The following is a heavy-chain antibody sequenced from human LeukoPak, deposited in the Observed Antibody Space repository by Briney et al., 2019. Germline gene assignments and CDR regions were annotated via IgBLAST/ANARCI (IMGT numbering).Heavy chain of an antibody. CDR3: AKLGIVVVVAATTWLDP. V-gene: IGHV3-23*01. CDR1: GFTFSSYA. Sequence: GGSLRLSCAASGFTFSSYAMSWVRQAPGKGLEWVSAISGSGGSTYYADSVKGRFTISRDNSKNTLYLQMNSLRAEDTDVYYCAKLGIVVVVAATTWLDPWGQGTLVTVSS. J-gene: IGHJ5*02. CDR2: ISGSGGST. D-gene: IGHD2-15*01.